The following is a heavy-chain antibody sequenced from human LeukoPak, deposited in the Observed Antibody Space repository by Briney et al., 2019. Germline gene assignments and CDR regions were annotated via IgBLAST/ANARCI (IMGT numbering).Heavy chain of an antibody. CDR2: IYPGDSDT. Sequence: GASLKISCKGSGYTFASYLIGWVRQIPGKGLEWMGIIYPGDSDTRYSPSFQGQVTISADKSISTAYLQWSSLKASDTAMYYCVRTTSTWYGDYWGQGALVTVSS. V-gene: IGHV5-51*01. CDR3: VRTTSTWYGDY. CDR1: GYTFASYL. D-gene: IGHD6-13*01. J-gene: IGHJ4*02.